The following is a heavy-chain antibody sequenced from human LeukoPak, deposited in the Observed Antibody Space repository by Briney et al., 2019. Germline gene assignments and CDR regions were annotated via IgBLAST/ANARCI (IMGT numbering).Heavy chain of an antibody. CDR1: GFTFSTYG. CDR2: INSDGSST. Sequence: GGSLRLSCAASGFTFSTYGMSWVRQAPGKGLVWVSRINSDGSSTSYADSVKGRFTISRDNAKNTLYLQMNSLRAEDTAVYYCARAGGTYYGIAFDIWGQGTMVTVSS. D-gene: IGHD1-26*01. CDR3: ARAGGTYYGIAFDI. J-gene: IGHJ3*02. V-gene: IGHV3-74*01.